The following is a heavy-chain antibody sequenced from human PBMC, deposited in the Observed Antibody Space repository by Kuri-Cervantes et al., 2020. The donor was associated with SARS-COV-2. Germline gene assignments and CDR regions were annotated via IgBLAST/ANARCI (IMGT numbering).Heavy chain of an antibody. CDR3: VRLRRHNDGWFATGYYMDV. CDR1: GGSFSNFL. Sequence: ESLKISCGVYGGSFSNFLWDWVRQPPGKGLEWIGEINYSGTTNYNPSLKSRVTISVDPSKNLFSLNLTSVTAADTAMYYCVRLRRHNDGWFATGYYMDVWGKGTTVTVSS. D-gene: IGHD6-19*01. J-gene: IGHJ6*03. V-gene: IGHV4-34*01. CDR2: INYSGTT.